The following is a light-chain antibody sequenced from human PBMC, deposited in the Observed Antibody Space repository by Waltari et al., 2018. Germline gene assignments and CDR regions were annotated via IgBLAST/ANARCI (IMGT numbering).Light chain of an antibody. CDR1: QSVASY. CDR3: QQYGNLPPYT. CDR2: GAS. Sequence: EVVLTQSPVTLSVSPGETVTLSCRASQSVASYLAWYQQKSGQAPRLLIYGASSRVTGVPARFSGGGSATEFTLTISGLQSEDFAVYYCQQYGNLPPYTFGQGTQLEIK. J-gene: IGKJ2*01. V-gene: IGKV3-15*01.